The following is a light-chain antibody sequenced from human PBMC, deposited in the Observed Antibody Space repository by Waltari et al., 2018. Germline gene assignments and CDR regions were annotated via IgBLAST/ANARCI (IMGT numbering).Light chain of an antibody. V-gene: IGLV10-54*01. CDR1: NNNVGNQG. J-gene: IGLJ3*02. Sequence: QAGLTQPPSVSKDLRQTATLTCTGNNNNVGNQGPASLQLHQGHPPKGLSYRKNNRPSGISERFSASRSGNTASLTITGLQPEDEADYYCSAWDTSLSAWVFGGGTRLTVV. CDR2: RKN. CDR3: SAWDTSLSAWV.